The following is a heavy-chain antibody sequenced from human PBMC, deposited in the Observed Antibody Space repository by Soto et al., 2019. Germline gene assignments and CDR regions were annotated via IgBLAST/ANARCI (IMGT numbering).Heavy chain of an antibody. J-gene: IGHJ4*02. V-gene: IGHV4-39*01. Sequence: SETLSLTCTVSGGSISSSSYYWGWIRQPPGKGLEWIGSIYYSGSTYYNPSLKSRVTISVDTSKNQFSLKLSSVTAADTAVYYCARQAPRPYSSSSHFDYWGQGTLVTVS. CDR1: GGSISSSSYY. CDR3: ARQAPRPYSSSSHFDY. CDR2: IYYSGST. D-gene: IGHD6-6*01.